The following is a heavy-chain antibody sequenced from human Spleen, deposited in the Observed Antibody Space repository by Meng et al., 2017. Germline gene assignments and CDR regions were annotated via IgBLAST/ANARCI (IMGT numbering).Heavy chain of an antibody. D-gene: IGHD3-16*01. CDR1: DYSFSSYG. J-gene: IGHJ3*02. CDR3: ARDSTLRGAFDI. Sequence: ASVKVSCKASDYSFSSYGITWLRQAPGQGLEWMGWISAYNGDTSYAQNLQGRVTMTTDTSTRTAYMELRSLRSDDTAVYYCARDSTLRGAFDIWGQGTMVTVSS. V-gene: IGHV1-18*01. CDR2: ISAYNGDT.